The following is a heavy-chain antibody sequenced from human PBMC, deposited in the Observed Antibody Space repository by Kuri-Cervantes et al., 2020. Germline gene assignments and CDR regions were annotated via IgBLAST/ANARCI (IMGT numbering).Heavy chain of an antibody. CDR1: GGSISSYY. J-gene: IGHJ6*02. V-gene: IGHV4-59*01. CDR2: IYYSGST. Sequence: GSLRLSCTVSGGSISSYYWSWIRQPPGKRLEWIGYIYYSGSTNYNPSLKSRVTISVDTSKNQFSLKLSSVTAADTAVYYCARADHYYYGMDVWGQGTTVTVSS. CDR3: ARADHYYYGMDV.